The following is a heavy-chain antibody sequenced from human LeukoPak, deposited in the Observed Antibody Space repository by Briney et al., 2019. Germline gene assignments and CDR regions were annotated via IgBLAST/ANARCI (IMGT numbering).Heavy chain of an antibody. CDR2: IRSKAYGGTT. Sequence: PGRSLRLSCQPSAFTFADYAMSWVRPAPGNGLEWVGFIRSKAYGGTTEYAASVKGRFTISRDDSKSIAYLQMNSLKTEDTAVYYCTRYCSSTSCQFDYWGQGTLVTVSS. J-gene: IGHJ4*02. V-gene: IGHV3-49*04. D-gene: IGHD2-2*01. CDR3: TRYCSSTSCQFDY. CDR1: AFTFADYA.